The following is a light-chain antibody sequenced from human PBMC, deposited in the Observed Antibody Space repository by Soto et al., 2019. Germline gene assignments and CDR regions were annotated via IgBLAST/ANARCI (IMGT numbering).Light chain of an antibody. V-gene: IGLV1-40*01. J-gene: IGLJ2*01. CDR2: SNS. Sequence: QSVLTQPPSVSGAPGQRVTISCTGSSSNIGAGYDVHWYQQLPRTAPKLLIYSNSNRPSGVPDRFSGSKSGTSASLAITGLQAEDEATYYCQSYDSSLGGSRVFGGGTKVTVL. CDR1: SSNIGAGYD. CDR3: QSYDSSLGGSRV.